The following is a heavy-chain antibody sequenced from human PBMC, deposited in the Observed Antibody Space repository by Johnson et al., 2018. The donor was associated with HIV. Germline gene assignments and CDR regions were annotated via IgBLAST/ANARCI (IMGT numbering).Heavy chain of an antibody. Sequence: VQLVESGGGLVQPGGSLRLSCAVSGFTVSSNYITWVRQAPGKGLEWISVIYSGGDTYYADSVKGRFTISRDNSKNTLYLQMNSLRAEDTAVYYCARVRRSGTYYVDAFDIWGQGTMVTVSS. D-gene: IGHD1-26*01. CDR3: ARVRRSGTYYVDAFDI. CDR2: IYSGGDT. J-gene: IGHJ3*02. V-gene: IGHV3-66*01. CDR1: GFTVSSNY.